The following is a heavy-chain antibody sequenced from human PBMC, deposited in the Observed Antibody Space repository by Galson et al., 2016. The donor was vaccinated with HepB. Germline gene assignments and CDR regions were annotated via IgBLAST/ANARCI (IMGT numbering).Heavy chain of an antibody. CDR1: GLTFNAYD. CDR2: IGTTADT. J-gene: IGHJ4*02. Sequence: SLRLSCAASGLTFNAYDMHWVRLVTGRGLEWVATIGTTADTYYADNVKGRFTISREGVKKSLYLQMNSLRAGDTAVYYCTRTKAYSGDDCYFDYWGQGTLATVSS. CDR3: TRTKAYSGDDCYFDY. V-gene: IGHV3-13*01. D-gene: IGHD2-21*02.